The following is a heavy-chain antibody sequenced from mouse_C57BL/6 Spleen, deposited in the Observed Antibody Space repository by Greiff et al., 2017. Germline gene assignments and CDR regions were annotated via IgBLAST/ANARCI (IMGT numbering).Heavy chain of an antibody. V-gene: IGHV1-54*01. J-gene: IGHJ4*01. CDR1: GYAFTNYL. Sequence: VQLQQSGAELVRPGTSVKVSCKASGYAFTNYLIEWVKQRPGQGLEWIGVINPGSGGTNYNEKFKGKATLTADKSSSTAYMQLSSLTSEDSAVYFCARDTDYENYYAMDYWGQGTSVTVSS. CDR3: ARDTDYENYYAMDY. D-gene: IGHD1-1*01. CDR2: INPGSGGT.